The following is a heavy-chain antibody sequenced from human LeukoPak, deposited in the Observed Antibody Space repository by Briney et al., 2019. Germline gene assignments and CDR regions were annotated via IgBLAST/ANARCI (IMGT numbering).Heavy chain of an antibody. V-gene: IGHV4-59*01. CDR2: IHYNGNT. D-gene: IGHD3-9*01. J-gene: IGHJ3*02. CDR1: GDSISR. Sequence: SETLSLTCSVSGDSISRTWIRQTPGKGLEWIAYIHYNGNTKSNPSLKSRVTISLDTSKNQFSLKLTSLTAADTAVYYCAREWILTGYENAFDIWGQGTMVTVSS. CDR3: AREWILTGYENAFDI.